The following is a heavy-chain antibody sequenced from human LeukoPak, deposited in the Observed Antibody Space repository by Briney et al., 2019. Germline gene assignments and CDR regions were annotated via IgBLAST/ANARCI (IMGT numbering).Heavy chain of an antibody. CDR2: INPSAAST. D-gene: IGHD4-17*01. CDR1: GYTFTSYY. J-gene: IGHJ4*02. Sequence: ASVKVSCKASGYTFTSYYMHWVRQAHGQGLEWMGVINPSAASTSYTQEFQGRVTVTRDTSTSTVYMELSSLRSEDTAVYYCARGGTTTVSPPEYWGQGTLVTVSS. CDR3: ARGGTTTVSPPEY. V-gene: IGHV1-46*01.